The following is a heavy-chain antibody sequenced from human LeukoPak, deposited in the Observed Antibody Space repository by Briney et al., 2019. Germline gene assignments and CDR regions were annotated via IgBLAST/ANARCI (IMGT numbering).Heavy chain of an antibody. CDR3: AREGRPRYYDILTGLDAFDI. Sequence: PGGSLRLSCAASGFTVSSNYMSWVRQAPGKGLEWVSVIYSGGSTYYADSVKGRFTISRDNSKNTLYLQMNSLRAEDTAVYYCAREGRPRYYDILTGLDAFDIWGQGTMVTVSS. CDR2: IYSGGST. V-gene: IGHV3-66*01. CDR1: GFTVSSNY. D-gene: IGHD3-9*01. J-gene: IGHJ3*02.